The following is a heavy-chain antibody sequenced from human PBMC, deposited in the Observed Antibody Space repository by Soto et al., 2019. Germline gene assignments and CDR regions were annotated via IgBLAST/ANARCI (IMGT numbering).Heavy chain of an antibody. CDR2: IIPIFGTA. D-gene: IGHD3-10*01. V-gene: IGHV1-69*13. CDR1: GGTFSSYA. CDR3: ASSFYYGSGSLGGFYYYYGMDV. Sequence: SVKVSCKASGGTFSSYAISWVRQAPGQGLEWMGGIIPIFGTANYAQKFQGRVTITADESTSTAYMELSSLRSEDTAVYYCASSFYYGSGSLGGFYYYYGMDVWGQGTTVTV. J-gene: IGHJ6*02.